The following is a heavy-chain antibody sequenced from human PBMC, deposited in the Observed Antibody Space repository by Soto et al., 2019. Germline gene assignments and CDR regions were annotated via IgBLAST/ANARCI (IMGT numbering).Heavy chain of an antibody. J-gene: IGHJ6*02. D-gene: IGHD6-13*01. V-gene: IGHV1-2*02. CDR1: GYTFTGYY. CDR2: INPNNGGT. Sequence: SVKVSCHTSGYTFTGYYIHWVRQAPVQGLEWMGWINPNNGGTKYAQKFQGRVTLTIDTSINTAHMDLSRLRSDDTAVYFCARAGIAAAGSGEYAMDVWGQGTTVTVSS. CDR3: ARAGIAAAGSGEYAMDV.